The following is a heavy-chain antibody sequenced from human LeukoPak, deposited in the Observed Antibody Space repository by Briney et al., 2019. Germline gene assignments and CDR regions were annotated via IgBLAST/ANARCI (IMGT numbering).Heavy chain of an antibody. CDR2: LGGGGAGI. CDR1: GFTFITYG. J-gene: IGHJ4*02. D-gene: IGHD6-19*01. Sequence: GGSLRLSCAGSGFTFITYGMSWVRQAPGEGLEWVSSLGGGGAGIYYADSVKGRFTISRDNSKNTLYLQMNSLRAEDTAVYYCAKDRGSGWYFDYWGQGTLVTVSS. V-gene: IGHV3-23*01. CDR3: AKDRGSGWYFDY.